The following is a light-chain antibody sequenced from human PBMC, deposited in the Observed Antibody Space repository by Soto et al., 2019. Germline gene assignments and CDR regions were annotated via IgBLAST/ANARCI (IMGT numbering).Light chain of an antibody. V-gene: IGKV1-39*01. CDR1: QSLSLY. CDR2: AAS. Sequence: EIQMTQSPSSLSASVGDRVNITCRASQSLSLYLNWYQQRSGSAPKLLIFAASSLHSGVPSRFSGSGSDTHFTLTISNLQPEDFATYYCQQSHYIPLTFGGGTKVEIK. CDR3: QQSHYIPLT. J-gene: IGKJ4*01.